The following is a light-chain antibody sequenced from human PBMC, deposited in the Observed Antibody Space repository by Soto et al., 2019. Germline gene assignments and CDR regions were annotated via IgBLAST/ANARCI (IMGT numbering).Light chain of an antibody. CDR3: SSFASSNTWV. CDR2: EVT. Sequence: QSALTQPPSASGSPGQSVTISCTGTSSDVGAYNDVPWYQQHAGKAPKLVIYEVTKRPSGVPDRFSGSKSANSASLTVSGLQAEDEADYYCSSFASSNTWVFVVGTTLTVL. CDR1: SSDVGAYND. V-gene: IGLV2-8*01. J-gene: IGLJ3*02.